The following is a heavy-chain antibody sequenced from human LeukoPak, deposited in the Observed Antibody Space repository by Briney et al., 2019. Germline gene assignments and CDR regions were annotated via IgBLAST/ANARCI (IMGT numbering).Heavy chain of an antibody. V-gene: IGHV3-48*01. CDR2: ISSSSSTI. Sequence: PGGSLRLSCAASGFTFSSYSMNWVRQAPGKGLEWVSYISSSSSTIYYADSVKGRFTISRDNAKNSLYLQMNSLRAEDTAVYYCATAYGDYVDYWGQGTLVTVSS. CDR1: GFTFSSYS. D-gene: IGHD4-17*01. CDR3: ATAYGDYVDY. J-gene: IGHJ4*02.